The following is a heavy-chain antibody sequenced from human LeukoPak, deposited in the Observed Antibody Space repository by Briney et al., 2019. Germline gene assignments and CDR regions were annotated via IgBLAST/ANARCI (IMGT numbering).Heavy chain of an antibody. CDR2: IYYSGST. J-gene: IGHJ1*01. D-gene: IGHD6-6*01. Sequence: SETLSLTCTVSGGSISSSSYYWGWIRQPPGKGLEWIGYIYYSGSTNYNPSLKSRVTISVDTSKNQFSLNLNSVTAADTAVYYCARGGAARLHFQNWGQGTLVTVSS. CDR3: ARGGAARLHFQN. CDR1: GGSISSSSYY. V-gene: IGHV4-61*05.